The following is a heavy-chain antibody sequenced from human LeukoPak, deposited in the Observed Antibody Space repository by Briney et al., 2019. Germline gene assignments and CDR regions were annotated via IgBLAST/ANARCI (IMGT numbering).Heavy chain of an antibody. Sequence: GGSLRLSCAASGFTFSSYAMHWVRQAPGKGLEYVSAISSNGGSTYYANSVKGRFTISRDNSKNTLYLQMGSLRAEDMAVYYCARDCMITFGGVIVPDAFDIWGQGTMATVSS. CDR1: GFTFSSYA. V-gene: IGHV3-64*01. CDR3: ARDCMITFGGVIVPDAFDI. J-gene: IGHJ3*02. D-gene: IGHD3-16*02. CDR2: ISSNGGST.